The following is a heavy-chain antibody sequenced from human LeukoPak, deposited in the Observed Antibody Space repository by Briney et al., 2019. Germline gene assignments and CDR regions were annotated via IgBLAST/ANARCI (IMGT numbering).Heavy chain of an antibody. J-gene: IGHJ4*02. V-gene: IGHV1-2*02. CDR2: INPNSGGR. Sequence: GASVKVSCKASGYTFSDYYMHWERQAPGQGLEWMGWINPNSGGRNYAQKFQGRVTLTRDTSISTAYMELSRLTSDDTAVYYCARDGYCTSTSCSGVPKIWGQGTLVTVSS. CDR1: GYTFSDYY. CDR3: ARDGYCTSTSCSGVPKI. D-gene: IGHD2-2*03.